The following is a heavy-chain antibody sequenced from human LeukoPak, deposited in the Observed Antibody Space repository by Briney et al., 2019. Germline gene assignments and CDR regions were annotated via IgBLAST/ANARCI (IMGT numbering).Heavy chain of an antibody. J-gene: IGHJ4*02. Sequence: ASVKVSCKASGYTFTSYGISWVRQAPGQGLEWMGWISAYNGNTNYAQKLQGRVTMTTDASTSTAYMELRSLRSDDTAVYYCAKTMVWGTMYYFDYWGQGTLVTVSS. D-gene: IGHD3-10*01. V-gene: IGHV1-18*01. CDR1: GYTFTSYG. CDR3: AKTMVWGTMYYFDY. CDR2: ISAYNGNT.